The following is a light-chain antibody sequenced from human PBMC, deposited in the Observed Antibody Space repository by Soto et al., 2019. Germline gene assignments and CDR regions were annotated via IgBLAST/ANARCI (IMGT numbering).Light chain of an antibody. J-gene: IGKJ1*01. CDR3: QQHSNSPWT. CDR1: QTISNNY. Sequence: EIVLTQSPGTLTLSPGESAALSCRASQTISNNYLVWYRQKPGQAPRLLIYAVSSRAAGIPDRFSGSRSGTDFALTIARLEPEDSAVYYCQQHSNSPWTFGQGTKVDNQ. V-gene: IGKV3-20*01. CDR2: AVS.